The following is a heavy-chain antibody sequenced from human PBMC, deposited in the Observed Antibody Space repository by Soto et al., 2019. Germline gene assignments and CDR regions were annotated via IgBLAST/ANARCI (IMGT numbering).Heavy chain of an antibody. CDR2: LIPIFGAA. D-gene: IGHD6-6*01. CDR1: GGTFNNYV. V-gene: IGHV1-69*01. CDR3: ARGSSSPNCEP. Sequence: QVQLVQSGAAVRKPGSSVKVSCKISGGTFNNYVISWLRQAPGHWLEWMGGLIPIFGAANLAQKFQGRVTINADESTSTVNMELSSLTSEDTAVYYCARGSSSPNCEPWGQGTLVTVSS. J-gene: IGHJ5*02.